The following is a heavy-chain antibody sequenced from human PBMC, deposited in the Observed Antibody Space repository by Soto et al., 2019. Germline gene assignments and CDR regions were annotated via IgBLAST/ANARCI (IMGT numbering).Heavy chain of an antibody. CDR1: GYTFTSYA. J-gene: IGHJ3*02. CDR2: INAGNGNT. Sequence: ASVKVSCKASGYTFTSYAMHWVRQALGQRLEWMGWINAGNGNTKYSQKFQGRVTITRDTSASTAYMELSSLRSEDTAVYYCARVSLRYFDWLPPGAFDIWGQGTMVTVSS. D-gene: IGHD3-9*01. V-gene: IGHV1-3*01. CDR3: ARVSLRYFDWLPPGAFDI.